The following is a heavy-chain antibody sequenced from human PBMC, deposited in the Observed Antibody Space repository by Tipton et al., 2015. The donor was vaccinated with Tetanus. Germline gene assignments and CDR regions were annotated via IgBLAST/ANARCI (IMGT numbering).Heavy chain of an antibody. V-gene: IGHV4-59*01. Sequence: TLSLTCTVSGGSISSNYWSWIRQPPGKGLEWIGNIYYSGSTNYNPSLKSRVTISVDTSGNQFSLRLKSVTPADTAMYYCARDHRLSASYAGWFDPWGQGTLVTVSS. CDR3: ARDHRLSASYAGWFDP. CDR1: GGSISSNY. CDR2: IYYSGST. D-gene: IGHD2-8*01. J-gene: IGHJ5*02.